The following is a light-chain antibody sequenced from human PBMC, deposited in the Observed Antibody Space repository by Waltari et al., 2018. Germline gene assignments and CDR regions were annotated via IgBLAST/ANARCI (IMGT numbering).Light chain of an antibody. CDR2: DAT. J-gene: IGKJ4*01. CDR1: QSVSSL. V-gene: IGKV3-11*01. Sequence: EIVLTQSPATLSLSPGERATLSCRASQSVSSLLAWYQQKPGRYPRLLIYDATNRATGVPARFSGSGSGTDFTLTISSLEPEDFAVYYCQQRSNWPPLSFGGGTKVEI. CDR3: QQRSNWPPLS.